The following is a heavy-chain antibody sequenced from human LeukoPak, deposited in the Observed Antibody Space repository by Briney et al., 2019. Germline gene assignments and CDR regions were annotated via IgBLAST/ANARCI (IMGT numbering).Heavy chain of an antibody. CDR1: GYTFTSYA. V-gene: IGHV1-3*01. J-gene: IGHJ2*01. CDR3: ARGIWFGEYLTDWYFDL. CDR2: INAGNGNT. Sequence: ASVKVSCKASGYTFTSYAMHWVRQAPGQRLEWMGWINAGNGNTKYSQKFQGRVTITRDTSASTAYMELSSLRSEDTAVYYCARGIWFGEYLTDWYFDLWGRGTLVTVSS. D-gene: IGHD3-10*01.